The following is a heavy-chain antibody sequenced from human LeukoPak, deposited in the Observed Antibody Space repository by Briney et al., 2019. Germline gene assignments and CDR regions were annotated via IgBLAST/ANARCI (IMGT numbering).Heavy chain of an antibody. CDR3: VKDFGRIRGTPDS. CDR2: ISGSGNGGSI. CDR1: GFVFSIYT. V-gene: IGHV3-64D*06. Sequence: GGSLRLSCSASGFVFSIYTMYWVRQAPGKGPEYVSTISGSGNGGSIYYADSVKGRFTISRDDSRSIVYLQMNGLRSEDTAVYYCVKDFGRIRGTPDSWGQGTLVTVSS. D-gene: IGHD1-1*01. J-gene: IGHJ4*02.